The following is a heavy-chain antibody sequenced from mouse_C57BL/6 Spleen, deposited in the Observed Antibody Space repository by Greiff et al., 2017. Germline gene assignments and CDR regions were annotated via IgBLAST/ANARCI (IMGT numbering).Heavy chain of an antibody. CDR1: GYSITSGYY. J-gene: IGHJ4*01. CDR3: AREWKDY. CDR2: ISYDGSN. Sequence: VQLKESGPGLVKPSQSLSLTCSVTGYSITSGYYWNWIRQFPGNKLEWMGYISYDGSNNYNPSLKNRISITRDTSKNQFFLKLNSVTTEDTATYYCAREWKDYWGQGTSVTVSS. V-gene: IGHV3-6*01.